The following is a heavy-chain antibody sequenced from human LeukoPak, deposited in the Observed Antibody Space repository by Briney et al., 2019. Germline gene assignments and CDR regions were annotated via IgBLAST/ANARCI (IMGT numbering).Heavy chain of an antibody. CDR3: ASSYDSSGYYFDY. D-gene: IGHD3-22*01. CDR1: GGSIRSYY. J-gene: IGHJ4*02. CDR2: IYYSGST. V-gene: IGHV4-59*12. Sequence: SETLSLTCTVSGGSIRSYYWSWIRQPPGKGLEWIGFIYYSGSTNYNPSLKSRVTISVDTSKNQFSLKLSSVTAADTAVYYCASSYDSSGYYFDYWGQGTLVTVSS.